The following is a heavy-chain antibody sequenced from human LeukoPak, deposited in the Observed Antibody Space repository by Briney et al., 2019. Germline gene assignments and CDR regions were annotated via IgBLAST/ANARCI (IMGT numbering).Heavy chain of an antibody. CDR2: IWYDGSNK. CDR3: ARDGGTIAAVAYFDY. Sequence: GGSLRLSCAASGFTFSSYGMHWVRQAPGKGLEWVAVIWYDGSNKYYAESVKGRFTISRDNSKNTLYLQMNSLRAEDTAVYYCARDGGTIAAVAYFDYWGQGTLVTVSS. J-gene: IGHJ4*02. CDR1: GFTFSSYG. D-gene: IGHD6-13*01. V-gene: IGHV3-33*01.